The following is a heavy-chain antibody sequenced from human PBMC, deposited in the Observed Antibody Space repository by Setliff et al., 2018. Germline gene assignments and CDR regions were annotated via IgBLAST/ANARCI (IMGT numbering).Heavy chain of an antibody. Sequence: SETLSLTCTVSGGSISSSSYYWGWIRQPPGKGLEWIGSIYYSGSTYYNPSLKSRVTISVGTSKNQFSLKLSSVTAADTAVYYCARDLYSSSSGGFYYYYYYMDVWGKGTTVTVSS. D-gene: IGHD6-6*01. CDR2: IYYSGST. CDR3: ARDLYSSSSGGFYYYYYYMDV. J-gene: IGHJ6*03. V-gene: IGHV4-39*02. CDR1: GGSISSSSYY.